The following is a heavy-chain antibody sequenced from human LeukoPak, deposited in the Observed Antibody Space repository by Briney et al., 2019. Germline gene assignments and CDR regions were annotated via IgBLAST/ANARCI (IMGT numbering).Heavy chain of an antibody. CDR3: AKDYGPRFYGAELVFDP. V-gene: IGHV3-48*01. Sequence: GGSLRLSCAASGFTLSSYSMNWVRQAPGKGLEWISYMNSDRYSNTIYYGDTVKGQFTISRDNAKNSLYLQMNSLRAEDTAVYYCAKDYGPRFYGAELVFDPWGQGTLVTVSS. D-gene: IGHD4/OR15-4a*01. J-gene: IGHJ5*02. CDR2: MNSDRYSNTI. CDR1: GFTLSSYS.